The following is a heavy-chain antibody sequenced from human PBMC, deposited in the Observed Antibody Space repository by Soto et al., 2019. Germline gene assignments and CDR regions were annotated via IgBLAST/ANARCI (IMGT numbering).Heavy chain of an antibody. CDR1: GGTFSSYA. J-gene: IGHJ6*02. CDR3: ARAWGYCSSTSCYTGVVDYYYYGVDV. D-gene: IGHD2-2*02. V-gene: IGHV1-69*06. Sequence: AVKVSCKASGGTFSSYAISWVRQAPGQGXEWMGGIIPIFGTANYAQKFQGRVTITADKSTSTAYMELSSLRSEDTAVYYCARAWGYCSSTSCYTGVVDYYYYGVDVWGQGTTVTVSS. CDR2: IIPIFGTA.